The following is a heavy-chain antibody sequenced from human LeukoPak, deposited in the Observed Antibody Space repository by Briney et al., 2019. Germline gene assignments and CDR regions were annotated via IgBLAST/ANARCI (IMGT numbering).Heavy chain of an antibody. CDR3: ARVGYCSGGRCYSPVDY. CDR1: GFTFSSYS. J-gene: IGHJ4*02. V-gene: IGHV3-21*01. CDR2: ISSSSSYI. D-gene: IGHD2-15*01. Sequence: GGSLRLPCAASGFTFSSYSMNWVRQAPGKGLEWVSSISSSSSYIYYADSVKGRFTISRDNAKNSLYLQMNSLRAEDTAVYYCARVGYCSGGRCYSPVDYWGQGTLVTVSS.